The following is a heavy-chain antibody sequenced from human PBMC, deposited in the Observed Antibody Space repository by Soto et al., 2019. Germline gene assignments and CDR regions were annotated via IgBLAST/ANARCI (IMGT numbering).Heavy chain of an antibody. Sequence: QVQLQQWGAGLLKPSETLSLSCAVYGGYFNDNYYTWFRQPPGKGLEWIGEISRSGTTKYIPSLKSRASSSFDTSKTQVSLKVTSVTAADTAVYYCATSLWFGSQFEFWGQGALVTVSS. CDR1: GGYFNDNY. D-gene: IGHD3-10*01. J-gene: IGHJ4*02. V-gene: IGHV4-34*01. CDR3: ATSLWFGSQFEF. CDR2: ISRSGTT.